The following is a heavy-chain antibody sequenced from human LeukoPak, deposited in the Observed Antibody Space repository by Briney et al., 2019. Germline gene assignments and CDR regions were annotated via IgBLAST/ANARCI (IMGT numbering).Heavy chain of an antibody. CDR2: IIPIFGIA. CDR3: ASGSCSTSCYHLDWFDP. D-gene: IGHD2-2*01. V-gene: IGHV1-69*04. J-gene: IGHJ5*02. CDR1: GGTFSSYA. Sequence: SVKVSCKASGGTFSSYAISWVRQAPGQGLEWMGRIIPIFGIANYAQKFQGRVTITADKSTSTAYMELSSLRSEDTTVYYCASGSCSTSCYHLDWFDPWGQGTLVTVSS.